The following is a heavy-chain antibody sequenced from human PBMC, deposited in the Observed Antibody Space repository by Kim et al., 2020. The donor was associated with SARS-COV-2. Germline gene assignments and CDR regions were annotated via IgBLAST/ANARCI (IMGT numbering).Heavy chain of an antibody. Sequence: SATLSLTCAVYGESFSGHYWSWIRQPPGKGLEWIGEINHTGDTNNYNPSLKSRVTISVDPSKNQFSLQLTSVTAADTAVYYCARVGSGVREDYWGQGTL. V-gene: IGHV4-34*01. CDR3: ARVGSGVREDY. CDR1: GESFSGHY. D-gene: IGHD3-10*01. J-gene: IGHJ4*02. CDR2: INHTGDTN.